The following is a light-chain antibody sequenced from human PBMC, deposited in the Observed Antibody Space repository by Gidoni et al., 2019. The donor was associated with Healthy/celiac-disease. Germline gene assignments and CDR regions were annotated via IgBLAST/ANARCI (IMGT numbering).Light chain of an antibody. CDR3: QQSYSTPIT. J-gene: IGKJ5*01. CDR1: QSISSY. Sequence: IHLTHSPSSLSASVGDRVTITCRASQSISSYLNWYKQKPGKAPKLLIYAAASLQSGVPSRFSGSGSGKDFTLTISRLQPEDFETYYCQQSYSTPITFGQGTRLEIK. V-gene: IGKV1-39*01. CDR2: AAA.